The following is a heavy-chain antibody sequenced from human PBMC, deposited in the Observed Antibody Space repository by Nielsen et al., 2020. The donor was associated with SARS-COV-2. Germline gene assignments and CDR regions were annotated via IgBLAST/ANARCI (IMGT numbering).Heavy chain of an antibody. D-gene: IGHD1-14*01. Sequence: GESLKISCAASEFTFSSYSMNWVRQAPGKGLEWVSSISISSSSFYYTDSVRGRFTIFRDNAKSSLYLQLTSLRAEDTAVYYCARAYHNYYYAMDVWGHGTTVTVSS. CDR3: ARAYHNYYYAMDV. CDR2: ISISSSSF. V-gene: IGHV3-21*01. CDR1: EFTFSSYS. J-gene: IGHJ6*02.